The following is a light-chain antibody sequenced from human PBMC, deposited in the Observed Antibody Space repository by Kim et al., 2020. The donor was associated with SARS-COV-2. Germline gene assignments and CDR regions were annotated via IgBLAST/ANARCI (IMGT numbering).Light chain of an antibody. V-gene: IGLV6-57*01. J-gene: IGLJ3*02. Sequence: GETVTISCTRSSGTSDSSYVPWYQQRPGSPPTTVIYEHAQRPSGVPARFSGSIDRSSNSASLTISGLKTEDEADYYCQSYDSNRWLFGGGTQLTVL. CDR2: EHA. CDR3: QSYDSNRWL. CDR1: SGTSDSSY.